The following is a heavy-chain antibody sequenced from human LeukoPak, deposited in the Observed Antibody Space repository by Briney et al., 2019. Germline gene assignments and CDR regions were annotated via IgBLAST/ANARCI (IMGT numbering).Heavy chain of an antibody. CDR3: ARDQYDTWSRRGNFDS. CDR1: GFTVSSNQ. V-gene: IGHV3-7*03. CDR2: IKLDGSEK. J-gene: IGHJ4*02. Sequence: PGGSLRLSCAASGFTVSSNQMTWVRQAPGRGLEWVANIKLDGSEKNYVDSVKGRFTISRDNTKNSLYLQMNSLRVEDTAVFYCARDQYDTWSRRGNFDSWGQGTLVIVSS. D-gene: IGHD3-3*01.